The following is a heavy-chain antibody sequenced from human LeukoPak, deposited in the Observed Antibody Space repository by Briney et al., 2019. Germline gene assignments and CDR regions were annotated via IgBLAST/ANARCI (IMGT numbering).Heavy chain of an antibody. V-gene: IGHV3-23*01. CDR2: ISGKSVTI. J-gene: IGHJ4*02. D-gene: IGHD1-26*01. CDR1: GSTFRTYP. CDR3: AKILSGTYSFDL. Sequence: GDSLRLPCTASGSTFRTYPMTWARQSPGQGLEWVSAISGKSVTIYYADSVKGRFTISRDNSKNTLYLQMYSLRAEDTAVYYCAKILSGTYSFDLWGQGTLVTVSS.